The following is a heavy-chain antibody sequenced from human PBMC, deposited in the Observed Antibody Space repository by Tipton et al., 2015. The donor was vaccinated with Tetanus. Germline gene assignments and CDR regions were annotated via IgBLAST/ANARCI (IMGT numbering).Heavy chain of an antibody. CDR1: GFIVSSHY. Sequence: SLRLSCVASGFIVSSHYMSWVRQAPGKGLEWVANIKQDGSEKYYVDSVKGRFTISRDNAKNSLYLQMNSLRAEDTAVYYCARIRTGHYTDFDCWGLGTLVTVSS. CDR2: IKQDGSEK. J-gene: IGHJ4*02. CDR3: ARIRTGHYTDFDC. D-gene: IGHD4-11*01. V-gene: IGHV3-7*01.